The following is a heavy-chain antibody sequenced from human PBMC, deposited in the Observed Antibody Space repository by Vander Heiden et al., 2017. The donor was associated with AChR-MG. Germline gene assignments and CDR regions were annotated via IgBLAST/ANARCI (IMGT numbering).Heavy chain of an antibody. Sequence: EVQLVESGGGLVQPGGSLRLSCAASGFTFSSYSMNWVRQAPGKGLEWVSYISSSSSTIYYADSVKGRFTISRDNAKNSLYLQMNSLRAEDTAVYYWAKECGWLQVDGCFDYWGQGTLVTVSS. J-gene: IGHJ4*02. D-gene: IGHD5-12*01. CDR3: AKECGWLQVDGCFDY. CDR1: GFTFSSYS. CDR2: ISSSSSTI. V-gene: IGHV3-48*01.